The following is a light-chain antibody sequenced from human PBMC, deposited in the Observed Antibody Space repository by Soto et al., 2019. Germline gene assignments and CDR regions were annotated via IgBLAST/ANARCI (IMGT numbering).Light chain of an antibody. CDR1: ISDIAAYNY. Sequence: QSALTQPASVSGSPGQSITISCTGTISDIAAYNYVSWYQQHPGKAPKLMIYEVSNRPSGVSNRFSGSKSGNTASLTISGLQAEDEADYYCSSYTSSSTLDVFGTGTKLTVL. V-gene: IGLV2-14*01. J-gene: IGLJ1*01. CDR3: SSYTSSSTLDV. CDR2: EVS.